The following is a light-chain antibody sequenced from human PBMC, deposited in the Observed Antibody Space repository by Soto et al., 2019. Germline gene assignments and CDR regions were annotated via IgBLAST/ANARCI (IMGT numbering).Light chain of an antibody. CDR2: AAS. CDR3: QQPNSCPYT. J-gene: IGKJ2*01. Sequence: DIQMTQSPSSVSASVGDRVTLTCRASQAISTWLAWYQQKPGKAPKLLIYAASNLRSGVPSRFSGSGSGTEFTLTISSLQPEDFAAYYCQQPNSCPYTFGQGTKLEIK. CDR1: QAISTW. V-gene: IGKV1D-12*01.